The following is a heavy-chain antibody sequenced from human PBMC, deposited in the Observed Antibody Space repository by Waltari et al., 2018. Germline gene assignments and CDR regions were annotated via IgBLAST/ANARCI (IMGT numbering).Heavy chain of an antibody. Sequence: DVQLVEYGGDLVKPGGSLRLTCAAPGNTFRDNSMNWIRQAPGKGLEWVAYISTRSTSKDYADSVRGRFTISRDNAKNSLYLQMNSLTAEDTGVYYCASEYSSGWATNHWGQGTLVTVSS. CDR2: ISTRSTSK. V-gene: IGHV3-48*01. J-gene: IGHJ4*02. CDR1: GNTFRDNS. D-gene: IGHD6-19*01. CDR3: ASEYSSGWATNH.